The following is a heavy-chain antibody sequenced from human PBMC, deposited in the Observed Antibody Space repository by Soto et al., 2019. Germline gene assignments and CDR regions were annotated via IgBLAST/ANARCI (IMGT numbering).Heavy chain of an antibody. J-gene: IGHJ6*02. CDR1: GGSISSGGYY. D-gene: IGHD3-3*01. V-gene: IGHV4-31*03. Sequence: SETLSLTCTVSGGSISSGGYYWSWIRQHPGKGLEWIGYIYYSGSTYYNPSLKSRVTISVDTSKNQFSLKLSSVTAADTAVYYCARSGEWLLKIPRDYYYYGMDVWGQGTTVTVSS. CDR2: IYYSGST. CDR3: ARSGEWLLKIPRDYYYYGMDV.